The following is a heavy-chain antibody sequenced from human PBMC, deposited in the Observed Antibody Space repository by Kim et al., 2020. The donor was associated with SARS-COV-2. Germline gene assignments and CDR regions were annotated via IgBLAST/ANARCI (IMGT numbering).Heavy chain of an antibody. CDR3: ARGWTPGA. V-gene: IGHV3-74*01. CDR2: GSKA. J-gene: IGHJ3*01. Sequence: GSKANYADSVKGRLTISRDNAKNTLYLQMNSLRVEDTAVYYCARGWTPGAWGQGTMVTVSS. D-gene: IGHD1-26*01.